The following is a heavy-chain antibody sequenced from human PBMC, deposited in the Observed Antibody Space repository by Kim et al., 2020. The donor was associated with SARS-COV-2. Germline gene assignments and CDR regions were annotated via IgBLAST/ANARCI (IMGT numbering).Heavy chain of an antibody. J-gene: IGHJ1*01. CDR1: GFTFSSYA. CDR3: AKVGRETRYSSGWGPMDFQH. V-gene: IGHV3-33*06. CDR2: IWYDGSNK. D-gene: IGHD6-19*01. Sequence: GGSLRLSCAASGFTFSSYAMHWVRQAPGKGLEWVAVIWYDGSNKYYADSVKGRFTISRDNSKNTLYLQMNSLRAEDTAVYYCAKVGRETRYSSGWGPMDFQHWGQGTLVTVSS.